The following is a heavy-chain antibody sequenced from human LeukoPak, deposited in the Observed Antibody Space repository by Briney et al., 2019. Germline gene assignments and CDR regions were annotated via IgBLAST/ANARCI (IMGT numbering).Heavy chain of an antibody. CDR3: ATTNRYSGSYRDFDY. Sequence: GGSLRLSCVASGFTFSSYAMSWVRQAPGKGLEWVSAISGSGGSTYYADSVKGRFTISRDNSKNTLYLQMNSLRAEDTALYYCATTNRYSGSYRDFDYWGQGTLVTVSS. V-gene: IGHV3-23*01. J-gene: IGHJ4*02. CDR2: ISGSGGST. D-gene: IGHD1-26*01. CDR1: GFTFSSYA.